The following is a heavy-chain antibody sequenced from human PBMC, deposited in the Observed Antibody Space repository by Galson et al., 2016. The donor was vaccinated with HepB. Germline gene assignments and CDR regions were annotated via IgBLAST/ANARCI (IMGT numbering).Heavy chain of an antibody. J-gene: IGHJ6*02. CDR2: IYPGDSDT. Sequence: QSGAEVKKPGESLKISCKGSGYSFTSYWIGWVRQMPGKGLEWMGSIYPGDSDTRYSPSFQGQVTISADKSSSTAYLQWSSLKASDTAMYYCASLGYCSGGGCYSSYHFYGMDVWGQGTTVTVSS. CDR1: GYSFTSYW. D-gene: IGHD2-15*01. V-gene: IGHV5-51*01. CDR3: ASLGYCSGGGCYSSYHFYGMDV.